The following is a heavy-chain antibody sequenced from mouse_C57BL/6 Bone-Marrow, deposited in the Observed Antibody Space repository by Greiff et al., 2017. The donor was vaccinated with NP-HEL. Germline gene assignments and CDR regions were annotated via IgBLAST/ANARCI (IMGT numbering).Heavy chain of an antibody. V-gene: IGHV1-81*01. J-gene: IGHJ1*03. Sequence: VKLMESGAELARPGASVKLSCKASGYTFTSYGISWVKQRTGQGLEWIGEIYPRSGNTYYNEKFKGKATLTADKSSSTAYMELRSLTSEDSAVYFCARSRRYFDVWGTGTTVTVSS. CDR2: IYPRSGNT. CDR1: GYTFTSYG. CDR3: ARSRRYFDV.